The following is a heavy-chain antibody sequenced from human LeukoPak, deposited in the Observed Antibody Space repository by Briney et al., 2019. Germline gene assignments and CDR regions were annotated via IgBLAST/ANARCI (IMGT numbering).Heavy chain of an antibody. D-gene: IGHD3-22*01. J-gene: IGHJ3*02. CDR2: IIPTFGTA. CDR3: ARQITMIEEGAFDI. V-gene: IGHV1-69*13. Sequence: GASVKVSCKASGGTFSSYAVNWVRQAPGQGLEWMGGIIPTFGTANYVQKFQGRVTITADESTSTAYMELSSLRSEDTAVYYCARQITMIEEGAFDIWGQGTMVTVSS. CDR1: GGTFSSYA.